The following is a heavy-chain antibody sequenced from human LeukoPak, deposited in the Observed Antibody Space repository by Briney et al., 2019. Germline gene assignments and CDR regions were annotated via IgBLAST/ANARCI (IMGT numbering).Heavy chain of an antibody. CDR1: GDSIAATSYY. Sequence: PSETLSLTCSVSGDSIAATSYYWAWIRQPPGKGLGWIGSIYYGGNINYDPSLQSRVTISIDTSKNQFSLSLTSVTAADTAVYFCARQIRYTYDPNWFHPWGQGTLVTVTS. CDR3: ARQIRYTYDPNWFHP. V-gene: IGHV4-39*01. J-gene: IGHJ5*02. D-gene: IGHD5-12*01. CDR2: IYYGGNI.